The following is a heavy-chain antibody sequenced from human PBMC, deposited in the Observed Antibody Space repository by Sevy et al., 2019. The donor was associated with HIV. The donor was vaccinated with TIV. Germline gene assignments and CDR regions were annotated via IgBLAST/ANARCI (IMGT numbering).Heavy chain of an antibody. Sequence: GGSLRLSCGASEITFSDHGMNWVRQTPGKGLEWISYISGTGTIYYTDSVKGRFAISRDNGKKLLYLQMNSLRADDTAVYYCARSMISFGGLVDNWGQGTLVTVSS. CDR3: ARSMISFGGLVDN. CDR1: EITFSDHG. J-gene: IGHJ4*02. D-gene: IGHD3-16*02. V-gene: IGHV3-48*01. CDR2: ISGTGTI.